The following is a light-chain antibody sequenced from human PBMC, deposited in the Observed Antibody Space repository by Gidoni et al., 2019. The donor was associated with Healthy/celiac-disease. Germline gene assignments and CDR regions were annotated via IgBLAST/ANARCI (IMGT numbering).Light chain of an antibody. CDR3: QQYNSYSGYT. Sequence: DIQMTQSPSTLSASVADRVTITCRASQSISSWLAWYQQKPGKAPKLLNYKASSLESGVPSRFSGSGSGTEFTLTISSLQPDDFATYYCQQYNSYSGYTFGQGTKLEIK. V-gene: IGKV1-5*03. J-gene: IGKJ2*01. CDR1: QSISSW. CDR2: KAS.